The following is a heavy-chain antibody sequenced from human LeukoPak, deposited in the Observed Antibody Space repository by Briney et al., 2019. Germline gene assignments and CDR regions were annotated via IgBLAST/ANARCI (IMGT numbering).Heavy chain of an antibody. CDR1: GFTFSSYG. J-gene: IGHJ4*02. Sequence: PGGSLRLSCAASGFTFSSYGMHWVRQAPGKGLEWVAFIRYDGSNKYYADSVKGRFTISRDNSKNTLYLQMNSLRAEDTAVYYCANDLGYCTIGVCGYFDYWGQGTLVTVSS. CDR3: ANDLGYCTIGVCGYFDY. V-gene: IGHV3-30*02. CDR2: IRYDGSNK. D-gene: IGHD2-8*01.